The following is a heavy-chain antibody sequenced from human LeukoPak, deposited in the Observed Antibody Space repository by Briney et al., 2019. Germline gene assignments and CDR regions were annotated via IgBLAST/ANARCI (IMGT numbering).Heavy chain of an antibody. CDR2: IWYDGSNK. J-gene: IGHJ4*02. CDR3: ARDESITMVRGVTGFDY. D-gene: IGHD3-10*01. V-gene: IGHV3-33*08. CDR1: GFTFSSYG. Sequence: AGGSLRLSCAASGFTFSSYGMHWVRQAPGKGLEWVAVIWYDGSNKYYADSVKGRFTISRDNSKNTLYLQMNSLRAEDTAVYYCARDESITMVRGVTGFDYWGQGTLVTVSS.